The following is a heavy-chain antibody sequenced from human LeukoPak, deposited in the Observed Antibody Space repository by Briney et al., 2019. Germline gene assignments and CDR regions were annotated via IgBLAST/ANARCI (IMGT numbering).Heavy chain of an antibody. CDR1: GLTFSKAW. D-gene: IGHD2-15*01. V-gene: IGHV3-15*01. J-gene: IGHJ4*02. Sequence: GGSLRLSRAASGLTFSKAWMSWVRQAPGKGLEWVGRLQSKIDGGTIEYAAPVKGRFTISRDDSKNTQYLQMNSLKTEDTAVYYCTTDGYCSGGNCYSFDYWGQGTLVTVSS. CDR2: LQSKIDGGTI. CDR3: TTDGYCSGGNCYSFDY.